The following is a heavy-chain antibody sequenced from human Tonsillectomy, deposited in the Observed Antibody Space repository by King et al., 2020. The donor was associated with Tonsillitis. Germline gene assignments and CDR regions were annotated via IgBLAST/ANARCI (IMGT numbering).Heavy chain of an antibody. D-gene: IGHD3-3*01. CDR3: AKDLCGVVKYYYYGMDV. CDR2: ISYDGSNK. CDR1: GFTFSSYG. V-gene: IGHV3-30*18. J-gene: IGHJ6*02. Sequence: VQLVESGGGVVQPGRSLRLSCAASGFTFSSYGMHWVRQAPGKGLEWVAVISYDGSNKYFADSVKGRFTISRDNSKNTVYLQMNSLRAEDTAVYYCAKDLCGVVKYYYYGMDVWGQGTTVTVSS.